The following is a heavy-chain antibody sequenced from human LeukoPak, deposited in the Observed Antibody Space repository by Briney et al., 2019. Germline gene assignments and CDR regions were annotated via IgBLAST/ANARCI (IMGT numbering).Heavy chain of an antibody. V-gene: IGHV3-43*01. J-gene: IGHJ4*02. CDR2: ISWDGGST. D-gene: IGHD6-13*01. CDR3: AKDSVIGRIAAANFDY. CDR1: GFTFDDYT. Sequence: GGSLRLSCAASGFTFDDYTMHWVRQAPGKGLEWVSLISWDGGSTYYADSVKGRFTITRDNSKNSLHLQMNSLRTEDTALYYCAKDSVIGRIAAANFDYWGQGTLVTVSS.